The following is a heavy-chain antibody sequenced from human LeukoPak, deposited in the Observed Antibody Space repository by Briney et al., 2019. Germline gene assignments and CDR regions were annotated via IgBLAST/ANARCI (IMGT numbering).Heavy chain of an antibody. V-gene: IGHV3-23*01. CDR2: ISASGGST. CDR3: AKVRDTQQLVPIDY. CDR1: GFTFSSYA. D-gene: IGHD6-13*01. Sequence: GGSLRLSCAASGFTFSSYAMNWVRQAPGKGLEWVSAISASGGSTYSADSVKGRFTISRDNSKNTLYLQMNSLRAEDTAVYYCAKVRDTQQLVPIDYWGQGTLVTVSS. J-gene: IGHJ4*02.